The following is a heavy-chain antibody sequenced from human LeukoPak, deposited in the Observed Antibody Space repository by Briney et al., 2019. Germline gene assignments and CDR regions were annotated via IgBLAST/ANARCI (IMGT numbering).Heavy chain of an antibody. CDR2: ISSSSSYR. Sequence: GGSLRLSCAASGSTYSSYSLNWVRQVPGKGLEWVSYISSSSSYRYYADSVKGRFTISRDNAKNSLYLQMDSLRAEDTAVYYCARDNDYGVDYWGQGTLVTVSS. V-gene: IGHV3-21*01. CDR1: GSTYSSYS. CDR3: ARDNDYGVDY. J-gene: IGHJ4*02. D-gene: IGHD4-17*01.